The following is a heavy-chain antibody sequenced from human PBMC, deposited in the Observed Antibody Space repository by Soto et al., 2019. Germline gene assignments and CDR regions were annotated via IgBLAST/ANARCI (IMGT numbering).Heavy chain of an antibody. D-gene: IGHD3-10*01. CDR1: GYTFTNHY. V-gene: IGHV1-46*04. CDR3: ARDEYHYGSGSSYSTLDD. J-gene: IGHJ4*02. Sequence: QVQLEQSGAEVKKPGAAVKVSCKASGYTFTNHYIHWVRQGPGQGPEWMGTINPSGGKTDYAQKLKGRVTLTSETPTRTVYMELRSLRSEDTAIYYCARDEYHYGSGSSYSTLDDWGQGTLVTVSS. CDR2: INPSGGKT.